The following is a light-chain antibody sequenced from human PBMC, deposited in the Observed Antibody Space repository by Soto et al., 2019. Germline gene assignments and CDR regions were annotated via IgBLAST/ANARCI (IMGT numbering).Light chain of an antibody. Sequence: EIVLTQSPATLSLSPGERDTLSCRASQSVSSYLAWYQQKPGQAPRLLIYDASNRATGIPARFSGSGSGTDFTLTISSLEPEDFAVYYCQQPGFTFGPGTKVDIK. CDR2: DAS. V-gene: IGKV3-11*01. J-gene: IGKJ3*01. CDR3: QQPGFT. CDR1: QSVSSY.